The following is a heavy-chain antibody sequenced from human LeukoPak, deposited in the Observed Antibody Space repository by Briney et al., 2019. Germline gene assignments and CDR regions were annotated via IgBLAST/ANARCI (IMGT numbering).Heavy chain of an antibody. Sequence: PSETLSLTCTVSGGSISSSSYYWGWIRQPPGKGLEWIGRIYYSGSTYYNPSLKSRVTISVDTSKNQFSLKLSSVTAADTAVYYCARLLRVGYCSTTSCNWFDPWGQGTLVTVSS. D-gene: IGHD2-2*03. J-gene: IGHJ5*02. V-gene: IGHV4-39*07. CDR1: GGSISSSSYY. CDR2: IYYSGST. CDR3: ARLLRVGYCSTTSCNWFDP.